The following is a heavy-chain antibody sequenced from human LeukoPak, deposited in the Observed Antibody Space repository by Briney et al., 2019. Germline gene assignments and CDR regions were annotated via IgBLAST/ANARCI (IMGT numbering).Heavy chain of an antibody. CDR2: IHYSGGST. V-gene: IGHV3-23*01. D-gene: IGHD7-27*01. CDR1: GFTFSNYA. CDR3: TRNWGSDNWFDP. J-gene: IGHJ5*02. Sequence: PGGSLRLSCAASGFTFSNYALSWVRQAPGKGLEWVSAIHYSGGSTYYADSVKGRFSISRDNSKNTLYLQMNSLRAEDTAVYYCTRNWGSDNWFDPWGQGTLVTVSS.